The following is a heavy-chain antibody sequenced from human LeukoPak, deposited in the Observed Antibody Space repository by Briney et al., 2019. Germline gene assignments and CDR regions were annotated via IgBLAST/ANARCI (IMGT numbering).Heavy chain of an antibody. CDR3: ATRSTGVAATFDS. CDR2: IYYSGNS. J-gene: IGHJ4*02. V-gene: IGHV4-59*01. D-gene: IGHD2-15*01. Sequence: SETLSLTCTVSGGSISSYYWSWIRQPPGKGLEWIGCIYYSGNSNYNPSLKSRVTISADTSKNEFSLKLSSVTAADTAVYYCATRSTGVAATFDSWGQGALVTVSS. CDR1: GGSISSYY.